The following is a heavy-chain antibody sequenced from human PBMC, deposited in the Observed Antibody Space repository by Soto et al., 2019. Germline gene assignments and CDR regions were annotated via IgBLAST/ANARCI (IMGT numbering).Heavy chain of an antibody. D-gene: IGHD3-10*01. V-gene: IGHV3-30*18. J-gene: IGHJ6*02. CDR3: AKDLSRGSGSYYKSDYYYGMDV. CDR2: ISYDGSNK. CDR1: GFTFSSYG. Sequence: GGSLRLSCAASGFTFSSYGMHWVRQAPGKGLEWVAVISYDGSNKYYADSVKGRFTISRDNSKNTLYLQMNSLRAEDTAVYYCAKDLSRGSGSYYKSDYYYGMDVWGQGTTVTVSS.